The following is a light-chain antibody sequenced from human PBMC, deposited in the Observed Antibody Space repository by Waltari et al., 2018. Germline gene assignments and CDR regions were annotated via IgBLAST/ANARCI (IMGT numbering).Light chain of an antibody. J-gene: IGKJ1*01. Sequence: EIVLTQSPGTLSLSPGESATLSCRTSQSVTRALAWYQQKPGQAPRLLIYGASNRATGIPDRFSGSGSGTDFSLTISSLEPVDFAVYYCQHYLRLPVTFGQGTKVEV. CDR1: QSVTRA. CDR3: QHYLRLPVT. CDR2: GAS. V-gene: IGKV3-20*01.